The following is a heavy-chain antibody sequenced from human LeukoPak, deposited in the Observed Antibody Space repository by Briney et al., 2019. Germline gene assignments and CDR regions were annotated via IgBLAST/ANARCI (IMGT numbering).Heavy chain of an antibody. CDR1: GFTFSSYA. D-gene: IGHD3-22*01. CDR3: ARALKGTYYYDSSGYNYFDY. Sequence: GGSLRLSCAASGFTFSSYAISWVRQAPGKGLEWVSSISSSSSYIYYADSVKGRFTISRDNAKNSLYLQMNSLRAEDTAVYYCARALKGTYYYDSSGYNYFDYWGQGTLVTVSS. V-gene: IGHV3-21*01. J-gene: IGHJ4*02. CDR2: ISSSSSYI.